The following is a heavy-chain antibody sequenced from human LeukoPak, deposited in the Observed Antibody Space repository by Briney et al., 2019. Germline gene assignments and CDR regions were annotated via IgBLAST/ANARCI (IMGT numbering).Heavy chain of an antibody. CDR3: TTGSD. CDR1: GFTFGDYA. Sequence: GGSLRLSCTASGFTFGDYAMSWVRQAPGKGLEWVGFIRSKAYGGTTEYAASVKGRFTISRDDSKSIAYLQMNSLKTEDTGVYYCTTGSDWGQGTLVTVSS. V-gene: IGHV3-49*04. CDR2: IRSKAYGGTT. J-gene: IGHJ4*02.